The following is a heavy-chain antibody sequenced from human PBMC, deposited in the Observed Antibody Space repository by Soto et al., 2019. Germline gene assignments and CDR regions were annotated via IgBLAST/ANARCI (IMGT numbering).Heavy chain of an antibody. V-gene: IGHV3-23*01. CDR3: AKDEYYYDSSGYFGTPVIDY. CDR2: ISGSGGST. CDR1: GFTFSSYA. D-gene: IGHD3-22*01. Sequence: GGSLRLSCAASGFTFSSYAMSWVRQAPGKGLEWVSAISGSGGSTYYADSVKGRFTISRDNSKNTLYLQMNSLRAEDTAVYYCAKDEYYYDSSGYFGTPVIDYWGQGTLVTVSS. J-gene: IGHJ4*02.